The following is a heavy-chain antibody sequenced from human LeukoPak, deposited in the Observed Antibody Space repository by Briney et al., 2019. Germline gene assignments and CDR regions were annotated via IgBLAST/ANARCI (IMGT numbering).Heavy chain of an antibody. Sequence: PGGSLRLSCAASGFTFSSYGMHWVRQAPGKGLEWVSSIGSSSSYIYYADSVKGRFTISRDNAKNSLYLQMNSLRAEDTAVYYCARKRGYSYGSLFDPWGQGTLVTVSS. D-gene: IGHD5-18*01. CDR2: IGSSSSYI. V-gene: IGHV3-21*01. CDR1: GFTFSSYG. J-gene: IGHJ5*02. CDR3: ARKRGYSYGSLFDP.